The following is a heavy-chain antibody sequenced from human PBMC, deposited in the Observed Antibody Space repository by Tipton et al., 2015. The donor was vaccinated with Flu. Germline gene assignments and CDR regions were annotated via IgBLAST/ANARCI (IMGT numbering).Heavy chain of an antibody. Sequence: TLSLTCTVSGGSISSSSYYWGWIRQPPGKGLKWIGSIYYSGSTYYNPSLKSRVTISVDTSKNQFSLKLSSVTAADTAVYYCARAPPYSSSWYSFDYWGQGTLVTVSS. D-gene: IGHD6-13*01. CDR1: GGSISSSSYY. CDR2: IYYSGST. CDR3: ARAPPYSSSWYSFDY. J-gene: IGHJ4*02. V-gene: IGHV4-39*07.